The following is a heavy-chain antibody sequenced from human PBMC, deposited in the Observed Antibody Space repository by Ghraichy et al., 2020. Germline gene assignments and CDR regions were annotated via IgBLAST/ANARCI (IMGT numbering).Heavy chain of an antibody. V-gene: IGHV3-23*01. CDR1: GFTFSSYA. Sequence: GGSLRLSCAASGFTFSSYAMSWVRQAPGKGLEWVSTFSGSGGSKYYADSVKGRFTISRDNSKNTLYLQMNSLRADDTAVYYCAKCRGSGWYDGYYFDYWGQGTLVTVSS. D-gene: IGHD6-19*01. CDR3: AKCRGSGWYDGYYFDY. CDR2: FSGSGGSK. J-gene: IGHJ4*02.